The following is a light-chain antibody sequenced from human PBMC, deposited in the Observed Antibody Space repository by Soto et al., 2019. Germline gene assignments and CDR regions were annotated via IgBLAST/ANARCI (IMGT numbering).Light chain of an antibody. Sequence: QSVLTQPPSASGTPGQRVTISCSGSRSNIGSNNVYWYQQLPGTAPKLLIYSNDKRLSGVPDRFSGSKSGTSASLAITGLQSEDEADYYCAAWDDSLNGVYVFGPGTKLTVL. J-gene: IGLJ1*01. CDR3: AAWDDSLNGVYV. CDR2: SND. CDR1: RSNIGSNN. V-gene: IGLV1-44*01.